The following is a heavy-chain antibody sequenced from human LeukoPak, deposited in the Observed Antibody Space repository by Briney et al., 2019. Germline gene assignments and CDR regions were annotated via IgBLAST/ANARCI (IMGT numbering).Heavy chain of an antibody. J-gene: IGHJ6*03. CDR1: GGTFSSYA. CDR3: GRVLDVVVTGSPYYFYLKDV. V-gene: IGHV1-69*01. Sequence: SVKVSCKASGGTFSSYAISWVRQAPGQGLEWMGGIIPIFGTANYAQKFQGRVTITADESTSTAYMELSSLRSEDTAVYYCGRVLDVVVTGSPYYFYLKDVWGKGTTVTVSS. CDR2: IIPIFGTA. D-gene: IGHD2-2*03.